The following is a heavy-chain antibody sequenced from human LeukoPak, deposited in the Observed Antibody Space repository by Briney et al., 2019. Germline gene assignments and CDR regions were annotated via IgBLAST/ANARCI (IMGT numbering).Heavy chain of an antibody. J-gene: IGHJ4*02. CDR1: GGSIISYY. D-gene: IGHD6-19*01. Sequence: PSETLSLTCSVSGGSIISYYWSWIRQPPGKGLEWIGYIYYSGSTNCNPSLNSRVTISVDTSMKQFSLKLSSVTAADTAVYYCARGDYSSGWKVFDYWGQGTLVTVSS. CDR2: IYYSGST. V-gene: IGHV4-59*01. CDR3: ARGDYSSGWKVFDY.